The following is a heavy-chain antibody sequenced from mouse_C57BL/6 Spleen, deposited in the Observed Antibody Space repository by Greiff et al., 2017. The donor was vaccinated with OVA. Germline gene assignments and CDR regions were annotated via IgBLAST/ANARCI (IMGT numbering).Heavy chain of an antibody. V-gene: IGHV5-4*01. J-gene: IGHJ1*03. CDR2: ISDGGSYT. Sequence: EVQLVESGGGLVKPGGSLKLSCAASGFTFSSYAMSWVRQTPEKRLEWVATISDGGSYTYYPDNVKGRFTISRDNAKNNLYLQMSHLKSEDTAMYYCAREVTTSFDVWGTGTTVTVSS. D-gene: IGHD2-3*01. CDR3: AREVTTSFDV. CDR1: GFTFSSYA.